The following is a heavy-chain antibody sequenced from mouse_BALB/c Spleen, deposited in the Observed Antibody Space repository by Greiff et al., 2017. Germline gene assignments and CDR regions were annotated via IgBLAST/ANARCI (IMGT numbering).Heavy chain of an antibody. CDR2: ISSGSSTI. CDR3: ARSRPAMDY. V-gene: IGHV5-17*02. J-gene: IGHJ4*01. CDR1: GFTFSSFG. Sequence: VQLKESGGGLVQPGGSRKLSCAASGFTFSSFGMHWVRQAPEKGLEWVAYISSGSSTIYYADTVKGRFTISRDNPKNTLFLQMTSLRSEDTAMYYCARSRPAMDYWGQGTSVTVSS.